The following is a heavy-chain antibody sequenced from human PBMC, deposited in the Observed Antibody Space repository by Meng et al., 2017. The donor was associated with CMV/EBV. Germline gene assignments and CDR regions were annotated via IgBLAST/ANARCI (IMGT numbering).Heavy chain of an antibody. CDR1: GFTFSSYD. J-gene: IGHJ6*02. V-gene: IGHV3-30-3*01. CDR3: ARGRYYGMDV. CDR2: ISYDGSNK. D-gene: IGHD5-24*01. Sequence: GESLKISCAASGFTFSSYDMHWVRQAPGKGLEWVAVISYDGSNKYYADSVKGRFTISRDNSKNTLYLQMNSLRAEDTAVYYCARGRYYGMDVWGQGTTVTVSS.